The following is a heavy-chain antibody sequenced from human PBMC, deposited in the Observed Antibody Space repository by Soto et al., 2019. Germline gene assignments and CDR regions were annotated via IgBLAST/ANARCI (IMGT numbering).Heavy chain of an antibody. CDR3: ASDSSGWIKDFDS. V-gene: IGHV3-7*01. Sequence: EVQLVESGGDLVQPGRSLRLSCAGSGFTFSSYGMIWVRQAPGKGLEWVASINQDGREKHYVDSVKGRFTISRDNAKNSLYLQLSSLRVEDTAVYYCASDSSGWIKDFDSWGQGTLVTVSS. CDR2: INQDGREK. CDR1: GFTFSSYG. D-gene: IGHD6-19*01. J-gene: IGHJ4*02.